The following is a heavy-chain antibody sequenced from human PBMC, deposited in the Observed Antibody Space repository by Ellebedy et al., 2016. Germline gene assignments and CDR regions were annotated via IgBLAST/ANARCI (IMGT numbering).Heavy chain of an antibody. Sequence: GESLKISCAASGFTFSSYVMNWVRQVPGRGLEWVSGISPNAGETYYADSVKGRFTISRDNSNRALHLLMNSLRVEDTAVYYCAKLATVDGYYDSSGHYHALDYWGQGTLVTVSA. CDR3: AKLATVDGYYDSSGHYHALDY. CDR1: GFTFSSYV. D-gene: IGHD3-22*01. V-gene: IGHV3-23*01. CDR2: ISPNAGET. J-gene: IGHJ4*02.